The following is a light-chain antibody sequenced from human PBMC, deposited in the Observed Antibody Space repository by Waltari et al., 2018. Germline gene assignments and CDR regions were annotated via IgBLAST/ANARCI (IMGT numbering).Light chain of an antibody. J-gene: IGKJ4*01. CDR3: QDRSSWPT. CDR2: VAS. Sequence: EIVLTQSPATLSLSPGERATLPCMASQNISDYLAWYQQRPGQPPRLIIYVASNRATGIPARFSGTGSGTDFTLTITSLEPEDFAVYYCQDRSSWPTFGGGTKVDLK. CDR1: QNISDY. V-gene: IGKV3-11*01.